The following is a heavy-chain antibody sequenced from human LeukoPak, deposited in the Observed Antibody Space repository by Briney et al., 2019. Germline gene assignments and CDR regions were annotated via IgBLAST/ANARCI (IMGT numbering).Heavy chain of an antibody. V-gene: IGHV4-34*01. CDR2: INHSGST. Sequence: SETLSLTCAVYGGSFSGYYWSWICQPPGKGLEWIGEINHSGSTNYNPSLKSRVTISVDTSKNQFSLKLSSVTAADTAVYYCARSAAAARGEDYWGQGTLVTVSS. CDR1: GGSFSGYY. CDR3: ARSAAAARGEDY. J-gene: IGHJ4*02. D-gene: IGHD6-25*01.